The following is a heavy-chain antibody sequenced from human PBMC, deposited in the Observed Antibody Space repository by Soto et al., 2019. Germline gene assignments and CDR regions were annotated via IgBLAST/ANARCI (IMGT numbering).Heavy chain of an antibody. CDR3: AEGEYTTSWYGLD. CDR2: ITSTGGGT. V-gene: IGHV3-23*01. Sequence: VQLLESGGGLVQPGGSLRLSCAASGFTFSSYAMSWVRQAPGSGLEWVSAITSTGGGTYYADSVRGRFTISRDNSKNTLWLQMHSLRAEDTAVYFCAEGEYTTSWYGLDWGQGTLVTISS. J-gene: IGHJ4*02. D-gene: IGHD6-13*01. CDR1: GFTFSSYA.